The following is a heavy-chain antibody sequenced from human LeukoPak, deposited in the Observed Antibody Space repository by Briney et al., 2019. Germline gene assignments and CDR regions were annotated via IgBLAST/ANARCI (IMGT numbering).Heavy chain of an antibody. J-gene: IGHJ4*02. V-gene: IGHV1-69*13. D-gene: IGHD6-19*01. CDR1: GGTFSSYA. CDR2: IIPIFGTA. Sequence: SVKVSCKASGGTFSSYAISWVRQAPGQGLEWMGGIIPIFGTANYAQKFQGRVTITADESTSTAYMELSSLRSEDTAVYYCAREMEQQQWMDYWGQGTLVTVSS. CDR3: AREMEQQQWMDY.